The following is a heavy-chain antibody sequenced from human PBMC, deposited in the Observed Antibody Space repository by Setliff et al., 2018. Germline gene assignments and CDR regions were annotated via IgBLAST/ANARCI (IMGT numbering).Heavy chain of an antibody. D-gene: IGHD4-17*01. CDR2: INHSGST. J-gene: IGHJ6*03. Sequence: PSETLSLTCAVYGGSFSGYYWSWIRQPPGKGLEWIGEINHSGSTNYNPSLKSRVTISVDTSKNQFSLNLSSVTAADTAVYYRARGDYAYYYHYYMDVWGKGTTVTVSS. V-gene: IGHV4-34*01. CDR3: ARGDYAYYYHYYMDV. CDR1: GGSFSGYY.